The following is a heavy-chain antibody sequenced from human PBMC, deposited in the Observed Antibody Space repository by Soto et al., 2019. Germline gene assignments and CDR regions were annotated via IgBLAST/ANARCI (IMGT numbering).Heavy chain of an antibody. D-gene: IGHD5-18*01. CDR2: ISSSSSTI. J-gene: IGHJ4*02. CDR3: ARADSYGQLDY. CDR1: GFTFSSYG. Sequence: GGSLRLSCAASGFTFSSYGMNWVRQAPGKGLEWVSYISSSSSTIYYADTVKGRFTISRDNAKNSLYLQMNSLRAEDTAVYYCARADSYGQLDYWGQGTLVTVSS. V-gene: IGHV3-48*01.